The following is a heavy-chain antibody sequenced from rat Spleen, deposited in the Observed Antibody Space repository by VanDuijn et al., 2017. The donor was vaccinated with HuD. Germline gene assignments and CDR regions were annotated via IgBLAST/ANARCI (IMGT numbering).Heavy chain of an antibody. CDR3: TRESPYKKGFDY. V-gene: IGHV2-63*01. J-gene: IGHJ2*01. CDR2: VTYNGDT. CDR1: GFSLTSNS. D-gene: IGHD4-1*01. Sequence: QVQLKESGPGLVQPSQTLSLTCTVSGFSLTSNSVNWVRQPPGKGLEWMGRVTYNGDTSYNSALKSRLIISRDTSKNQVFLKLSSLQADDTGTHYCTRESPYKKGFDYWGQGVMVTVSS.